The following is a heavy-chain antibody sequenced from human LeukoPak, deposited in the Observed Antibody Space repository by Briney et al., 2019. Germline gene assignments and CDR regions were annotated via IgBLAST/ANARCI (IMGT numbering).Heavy chain of an antibody. J-gene: IGHJ4*02. CDR1: GFTFSSYA. Sequence: GGSLRLSCAASGFTFSSYAMSWVRQAPGKGLGWVSAISGSGGSTYYADSVKGRFTISRDNSKNTLYLQMNSLRAEDTAVYYCAKASSSGYYPTILDYWGQGTLVTVSS. V-gene: IGHV3-23*01. D-gene: IGHD3-22*01. CDR3: AKASSSGYYPTILDY. CDR2: ISGSGGST.